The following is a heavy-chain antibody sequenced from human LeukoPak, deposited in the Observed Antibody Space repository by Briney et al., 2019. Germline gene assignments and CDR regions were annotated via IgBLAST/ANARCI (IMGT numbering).Heavy chain of an antibody. V-gene: IGHV4-59*08. J-gene: IGHJ6*02. CDR1: GGSFSGYY. CDR2: IYYSGST. D-gene: IGHD2-15*01. Sequence: SETLSLTCAVYGGSFSGYYWSWIRQPPGKGLEWIGYIYYSGSTNYNPSLKSRVTISVDTSKNQFSLKLSSVTAADTAVYYCARRPSQGRSNYYYGMDVWGQGTTVTVSS. CDR3: ARRPSQGRSNYYYGMDV.